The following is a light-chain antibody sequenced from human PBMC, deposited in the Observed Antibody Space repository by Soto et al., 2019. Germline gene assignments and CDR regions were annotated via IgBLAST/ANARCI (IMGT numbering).Light chain of an antibody. V-gene: IGLV1-40*01. CDR3: QSYDSSLSAWV. CDR1: SSNIGAGYD. Sequence: QSVLTRPPSVSGAPGQRVTISCTGSSSNIGAGYDVHWYQQLPETAPKLLMYANSNRPSGVPDRFSGSKSGTSASLAITGLQAEDEADFYCQSYDSSLSAWVFGGGTKLTVL. J-gene: IGLJ3*02. CDR2: ANS.